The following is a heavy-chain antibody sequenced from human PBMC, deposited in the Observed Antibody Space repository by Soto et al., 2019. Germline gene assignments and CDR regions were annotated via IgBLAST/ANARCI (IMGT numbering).Heavy chain of an antibody. D-gene: IGHD3-22*01. CDR3: AKEFQAYYYDSSGYYFTGY. CDR2: ISGGGGST. Sequence: GGSLRLSCAASGFTFSSYAMSWVRQAPGKGLEWVSAISGGGGSTYYADSGKGRFTISGDNAKNTLYLQMNSLRAEETAVYYCAKEFQAYYYDSSGYYFTGYWGQGTLVTVSS. J-gene: IGHJ4*02. V-gene: IGHV3-23*01. CDR1: GFTFSSYA.